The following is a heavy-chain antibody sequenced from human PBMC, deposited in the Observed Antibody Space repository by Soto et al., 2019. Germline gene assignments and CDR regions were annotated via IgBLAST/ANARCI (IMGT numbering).Heavy chain of an antibody. CDR1: GFTFSSYW. Sequence: PGGSLRLSCAASGFTFSSYWMSWVRQSPGKGLEWVANIKQDGSEKYYVDSVKGRFAISRDNAKNSLYLQMNSLRAEDTAVYYCARDLCSYGFSGPDYWGQGTLVTVSS. V-gene: IGHV3-7*03. D-gene: IGHD5-18*01. CDR3: ARDLCSYGFSGPDY. J-gene: IGHJ4*02. CDR2: IKQDGSEK.